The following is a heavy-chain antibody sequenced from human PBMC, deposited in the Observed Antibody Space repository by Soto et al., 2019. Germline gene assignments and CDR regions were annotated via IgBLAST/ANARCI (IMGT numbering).Heavy chain of an antibody. D-gene: IGHD1-1*01. Sequence: PSETLSFTCVVSGGPISSGGYSWTWILQPPGRGLEWIGYISPIGSADYNPSLKSRVTISVDTSKNQFSLRLSSVTAADTAVYYCARDGNGLGGIDFWGQGILVTVSS. CDR2: ISPIGSA. V-gene: IGHV4-30-2*01. CDR1: GGPISSGGYS. J-gene: IGHJ4*02. CDR3: ARDGNGLGGIDF.